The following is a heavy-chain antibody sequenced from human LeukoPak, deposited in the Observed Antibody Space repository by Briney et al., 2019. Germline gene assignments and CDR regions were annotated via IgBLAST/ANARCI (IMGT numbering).Heavy chain of an antibody. CDR3: AKGRGCANGVCYVFDP. J-gene: IGHJ5*02. V-gene: IGHV3-30*02. CDR1: GFTFSGYG. CDR2: IRYDGSNK. Sequence: GGSLRLSCAASGFTFSGYGMHWVRQALGKGLEWVAFIRYDGSNKYYADSVKGRFTISRDNSKNTLYLQMNSLRVEDTAVYYCAKGRGCANGVCYVFDPWGQGTLVTVSS. D-gene: IGHD2-8*01.